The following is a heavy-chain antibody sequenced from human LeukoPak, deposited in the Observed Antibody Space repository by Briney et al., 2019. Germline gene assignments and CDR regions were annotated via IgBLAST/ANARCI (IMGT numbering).Heavy chain of an antibody. J-gene: IGHJ4*02. D-gene: IGHD3-10*01. CDR1: GFTFSSYA. V-gene: IGHV3-23*01. CDR3: AKVRVGLLWFGEFDYFDY. CDR2: FGGRGGST. Sequence: GGSLRLSCAASGFTFSSYAMSWVRQAPGKGLEWVSVFGGRGGSTYYADSVKGRFTISRDNSKNTLYLQMNSLRAEDTAIYYCAKVRVGLLWFGEFDYFDYWGQGTLVTVSS.